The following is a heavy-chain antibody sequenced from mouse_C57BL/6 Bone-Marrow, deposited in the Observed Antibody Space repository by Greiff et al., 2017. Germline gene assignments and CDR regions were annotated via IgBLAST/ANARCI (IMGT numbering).Heavy chain of an antibody. J-gene: IGHJ4*01. CDR2: IYPRSGNT. CDR3: ARRGYSAMDY. V-gene: IGHV1-81*01. CDR1: GYTFTSYG. Sequence: QVQLQQSGAELARPGASVKLSCKASGYTFTSYGISWVKQRTGQGLEWIGEIYPRSGNTYYNEQFKGKATLTADKSSSTAYMELRSLTSEDSAVYFCARRGYSAMDYWGQGTSVTVSS.